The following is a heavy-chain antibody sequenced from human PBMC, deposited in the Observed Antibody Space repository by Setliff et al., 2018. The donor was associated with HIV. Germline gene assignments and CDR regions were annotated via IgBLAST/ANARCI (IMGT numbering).Heavy chain of an antibody. CDR3: ARGEKYYFDY. CDR2: IIPIFGTA. Sequence: KISCKGSGYSFTSYWIGWVRQAPGQGLEWMGGIIPIFGTANYAQKFQGRVTITADESTSTAYMELSSLRSEDTAVYYCARGEKYYFDYWGQGRLVTVSS. CDR1: GYSFTSYW. D-gene: IGHD1-26*01. V-gene: IGHV1-69*01. J-gene: IGHJ4*02.